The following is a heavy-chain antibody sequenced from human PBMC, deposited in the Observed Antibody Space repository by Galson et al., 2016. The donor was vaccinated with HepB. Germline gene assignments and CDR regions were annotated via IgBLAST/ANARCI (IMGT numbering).Heavy chain of an antibody. V-gene: IGHV3-7*01. D-gene: IGHD2-15*01. CDR1: TFTFSNYW. Sequence: SLRLSCADSTFTFSNYWMTWVRQAPGKGLEWVANIKPDGSENYYVDSVKGRFTISRDNAKNSLYLQMNSLRAEDTAVYYCARRSCTAGRCYSASYLCFDSWGQGTLVTVSS. J-gene: IGHJ4*02. CDR3: ARRSCTAGRCYSASYLCFDS. CDR2: IKPDGSEN.